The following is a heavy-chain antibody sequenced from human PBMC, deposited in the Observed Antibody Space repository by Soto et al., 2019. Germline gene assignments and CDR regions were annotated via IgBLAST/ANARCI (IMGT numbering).Heavy chain of an antibody. CDR2: INAGNGNT. CDR3: ARDESGVVPAAIKGNWFDP. Sequence: SXKVSYKASGYTXTSYAMHWVRQAPGQRLEWMGWINAGNGNTKYSQKFQGRVTITRDTSASTAYIELSSLRSEHPAVYYCARDESGVVPAAIKGNWFDPWGQGTLVTVSS. CDR1: GYTXTSYA. D-gene: IGHD2-2*02. V-gene: IGHV1-3*01. J-gene: IGHJ5*02.